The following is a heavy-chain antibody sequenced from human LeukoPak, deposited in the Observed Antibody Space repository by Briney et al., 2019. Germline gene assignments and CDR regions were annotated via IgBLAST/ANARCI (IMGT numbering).Heavy chain of an antibody. V-gene: IGHV3-30-3*01. Sequence: PGEPLRLPCAPSGFPFHLYSMHWLRQSPGKGLEWVTAISDDETYKFYADSVKARFPISRDNSKNTLYMQMNSLRVEDTAIYFCARGMLRQPPDYWGQGMLVTVSS. J-gene: IGHJ4*02. CDR2: ISDDETYK. CDR3: ARGMLRQPPDY. CDR1: GFPFHLYS. D-gene: IGHD3-10*02.